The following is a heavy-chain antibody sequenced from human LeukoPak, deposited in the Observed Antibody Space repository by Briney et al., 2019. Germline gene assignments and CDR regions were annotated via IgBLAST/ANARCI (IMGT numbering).Heavy chain of an antibody. Sequence: GGSLRLSCAVSGFSLSNYGMHWVRQAPGKGLEWVAVISYDGSNVIYADSVKGRFTISRDTSKNTLYLQMNSLRAEDMAVYYCAISGGSYEYFQHWGQGTLVTVSS. CDR2: ISYDGSNV. CDR3: AISGGSYEYFQH. CDR1: GFSLSNYG. J-gene: IGHJ1*01. D-gene: IGHD1-26*01. V-gene: IGHV3-30*03.